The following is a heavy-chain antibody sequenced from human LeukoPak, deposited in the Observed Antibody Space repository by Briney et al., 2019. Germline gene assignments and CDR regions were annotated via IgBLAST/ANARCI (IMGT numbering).Heavy chain of an antibody. CDR1: GGTFSSYA. Sequence: SVKVSCKASGGTFSSYAISWVRQAPGQGLEWMGGIIPIFGTANYAQKFQGRVTITADKSTGTAYMELSSLRSDDTAVYYCARETGYAYGRAPLDYWGQGTLVTVSS. D-gene: IGHD5-18*01. V-gene: IGHV1-69*06. CDR2: IIPIFGTA. CDR3: ARETGYAYGRAPLDY. J-gene: IGHJ4*02.